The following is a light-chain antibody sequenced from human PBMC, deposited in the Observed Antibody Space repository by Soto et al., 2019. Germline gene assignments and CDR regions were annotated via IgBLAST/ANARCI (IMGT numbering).Light chain of an antibody. CDR1: QTASSY. J-gene: IGKJ3*01. CDR2: DAS. V-gene: IGKV1-9*01. CDR3: QQLNNVVT. Sequence: DIQLTQSPSFLSASVGDRVTITCRASQTASSYLVWYQQKPGKAPKVLITDASTLQSGVPSRFSGSGVGTEFTLEIRGLQPEDVASYYCQQLNNVVTFGPGTKVNI.